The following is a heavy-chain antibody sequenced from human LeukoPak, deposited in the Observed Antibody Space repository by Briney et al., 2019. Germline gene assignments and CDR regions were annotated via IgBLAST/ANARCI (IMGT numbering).Heavy chain of an antibody. CDR2: IYHSGST. V-gene: IGHV4-38-2*01. Sequence: SETLSLTCAVSGYSISSGYYWGWIRQPPGKGLEWIGSIYHSGSTYYNPSLKSRVTISVDTSKNQFSLKLSSVTAADTAVYHCATTSDPTKGFGYWGQGTLVTVSS. J-gene: IGHJ4*02. CDR1: GYSISSGYY. CDR3: ATTSDPTKGFGY.